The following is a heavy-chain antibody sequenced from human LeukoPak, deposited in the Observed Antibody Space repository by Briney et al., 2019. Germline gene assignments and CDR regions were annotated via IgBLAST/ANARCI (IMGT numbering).Heavy chain of an antibody. CDR2: IDPSSTYI. V-gene: IGHV3-21*01. D-gene: IGHD1-26*01. CDR3: ARDLGNRGSLDY. J-gene: IGHJ4*02. CDR1: GFTFSSYA. Sequence: PGGSLRLSCAASGFTFSSYAMSWVRQAPGKGLEWVSAIDPSSTYIYYADSVKGRFTISRDNAKNSLYLQMNSLRAEDTAVYYCARDLGNRGSLDYWGQGTLVTVSS.